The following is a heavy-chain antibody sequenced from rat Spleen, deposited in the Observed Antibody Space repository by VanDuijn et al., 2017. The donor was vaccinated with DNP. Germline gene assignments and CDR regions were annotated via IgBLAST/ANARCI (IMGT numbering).Heavy chain of an antibody. J-gene: IGHJ2*01. Sequence: EVQLVESGGGLVQPGRSLKLSCITSGFIFSNYWMTWIRQAPKKGLEWVAYISYDGGSTYYRDPVKGRFTISRDNAKSTLYLQMDSLRSEETATYYCTSNPHIRTAAPFDYWGQGVMVTVSS. CDR2: ISYDGGST. D-gene: IGHD3-8*01. CDR1: GFIFSNYW. CDR3: TSNPHIRTAAPFDY. V-gene: IGHV5-31*01.